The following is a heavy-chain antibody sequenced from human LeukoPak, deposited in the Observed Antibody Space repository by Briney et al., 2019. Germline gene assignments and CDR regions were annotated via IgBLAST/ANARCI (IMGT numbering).Heavy chain of an antibody. Sequence: ASVKVSCKASGYTFTGYYMHWVRQAPGQGLEWMGWINPNSGGTNYAQKFQGRVTMTRDTSISTAYMELSRPRSDDTAVYYCARGHYDILTGNFDYWGQGTLVTVSS. V-gene: IGHV1-2*02. CDR1: GYTFTGYY. CDR2: INPNSGGT. J-gene: IGHJ4*02. CDR3: ARGHYDILTGNFDY. D-gene: IGHD3-9*01.